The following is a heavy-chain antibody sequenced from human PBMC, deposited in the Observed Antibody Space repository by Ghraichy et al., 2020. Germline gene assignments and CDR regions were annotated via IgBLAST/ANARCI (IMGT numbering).Heavy chain of an antibody. CDR1: GFSFSSYS. Sequence: GGSLRLSCAASGFSFSSYSMHWIRQAPGKGLEWVAVIWYDGSEKYYADSVQGRFTISRDNSRNTLYLQMDSLRVEDTAVYYCGRGYGGSYSVDIWGQGTKVTVSS. CDR2: IWYDGSEK. D-gene: IGHD1-26*01. J-gene: IGHJ3*02. CDR3: GRGYGGSYSVDI. V-gene: IGHV3-33*01.